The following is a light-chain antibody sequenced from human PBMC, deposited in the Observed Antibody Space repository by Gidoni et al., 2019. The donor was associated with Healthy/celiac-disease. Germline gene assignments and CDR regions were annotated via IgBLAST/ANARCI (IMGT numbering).Light chain of an antibody. CDR1: QDISNY. Sequence: DIQMTQSPSSLSASVGDRVTITCQASQDISNYLNWYQQKPGKAPKLLIYDASNLETGVPSRCSGSGSGTDCTFTISSLQHEDIATYYWQQYDNPLITFGQGTRLEIK. J-gene: IGKJ5*01. CDR2: DAS. V-gene: IGKV1-33*01. CDR3: QQYDNPLIT.